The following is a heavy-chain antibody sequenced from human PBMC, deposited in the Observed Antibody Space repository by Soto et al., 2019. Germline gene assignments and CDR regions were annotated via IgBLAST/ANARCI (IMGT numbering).Heavy chain of an antibody. CDR1: GGSISSGGYS. Sequence: SETLSLTCAVSGGSISSGGYSWSWIRQPPGKGLEWIGYMYHSGSTYYNPSLKSRVTISVDKSKNQFSLKLSSVTAADTAVYYCARRGYCTNGVCYYGMEVWGQGTTVT. D-gene: IGHD2-8*01. CDR2: MYHSGST. V-gene: IGHV4-30-2*01. CDR3: ARRGYCTNGVCYYGMEV. J-gene: IGHJ6*02.